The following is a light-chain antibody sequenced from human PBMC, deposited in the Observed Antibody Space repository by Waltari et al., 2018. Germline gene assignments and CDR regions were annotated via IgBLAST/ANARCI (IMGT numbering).Light chain of an antibody. V-gene: IGKV1-9*01. CDR3: QQVKSYPVT. J-gene: IGKJ4*01. Sequence: DIQLTQSPSFLSASVGDRVTVTCRPSQGISSSLAWYQQKPGKAPKLLIYSASTLQSGVPSRISGSGSGTEFTLTINSLQPEDVATYYCQQVKSYPVTFGGGTKVEIK. CDR1: QGISSS. CDR2: SAS.